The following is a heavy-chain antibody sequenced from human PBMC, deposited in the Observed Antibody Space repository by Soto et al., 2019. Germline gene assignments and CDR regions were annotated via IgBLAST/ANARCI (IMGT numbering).Heavy chain of an antibody. CDR2: ISSSGSTI. J-gene: IGHJ3*02. CDR3: ARDSPYDILTGYSDAFDI. D-gene: IGHD3-9*01. Sequence: GGSLRLSCAASGFTFSDYYMSWIRQAPGKGLEWVSYISSSGSTIYYADSVKGRFTISRDNAKNSLYLQMNSPRAEDTAVYYCARDSPYDILTGYSDAFDIWGQGTMVTVSS. V-gene: IGHV3-11*01. CDR1: GFTFSDYY.